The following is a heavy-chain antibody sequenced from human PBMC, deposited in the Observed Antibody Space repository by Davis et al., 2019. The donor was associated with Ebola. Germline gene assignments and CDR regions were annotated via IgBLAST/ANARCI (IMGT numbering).Heavy chain of an antibody. Sequence: GESLKIPCVASGFTVSSDYMSWVREAPGKGLEWVSVIYSGGSTYYADSVKGQFTVSRHSSENTVFLQMNSLRPDGTAMYYCARVWVTTLDRWFDPWGQGTLVTVSS. CDR1: GFTVSSDY. J-gene: IGHJ5*02. D-gene: IGHD4-17*01. CDR3: ARVWVTTLDRWFDP. V-gene: IGHV3-53*04. CDR2: IYSGGST.